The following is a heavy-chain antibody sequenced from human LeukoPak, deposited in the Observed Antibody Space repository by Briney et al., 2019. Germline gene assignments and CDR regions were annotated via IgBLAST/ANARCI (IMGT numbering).Heavy chain of an antibody. CDR2: IYYSGST. V-gene: IGHV4-39*01. CDR1: GGSISSSSYY. CDR3: ARFSPKWGRYSSGPPGFDY. J-gene: IGHJ4*02. Sequence: KPSETLSLTCTVSGGSISSSSYYWGWIRQPPGKGLEWIGSIYYSGSTYYNPSLKSRVTISVDTSKNQFSLKLSSVTAADTAVYYCARFSPKWGRYSSGPPGFDYWGQGTLVTVSS. D-gene: IGHD6-19*01.